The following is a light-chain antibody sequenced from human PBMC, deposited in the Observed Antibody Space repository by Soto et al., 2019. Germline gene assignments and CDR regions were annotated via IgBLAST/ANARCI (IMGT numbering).Light chain of an antibody. J-gene: IGLJ2*01. CDR2: DDT. CDR1: SSNIGTGYD. CDR3: QSYDSGLRAVV. Sequence: QLVLTQPPSVSGAPGQRVTISCTGTSSNIGTGYDVHWYRQFAGTSPELLIYDDTNRPSGVPDRFSGSKSGTSASLAITGLQAEDEADYYCQSYDSGLRAVVFGGGTKLTVL. V-gene: IGLV1-40*01.